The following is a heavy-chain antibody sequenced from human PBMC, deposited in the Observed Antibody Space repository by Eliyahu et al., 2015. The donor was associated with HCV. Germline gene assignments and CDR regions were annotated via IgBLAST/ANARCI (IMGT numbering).Heavy chain of an antibody. CDR1: GFSFSSFG. J-gene: IGHJ4*02. Sequence: QVQVVESGGGVVQPGRSLXLSCAASGFSFSSFGMHWVAVISYDGNNKYYADSVKGRFTISRDNPKNTLYLQMNSLRAEDTAVYYCARGHYGAGSYFDYWGQGTLVTVSS. V-gene: IGHV3-30*03. CDR2: ISYDGNNK. D-gene: IGHD3-10*01. CDR3: ARGHYGAGSYFDY.